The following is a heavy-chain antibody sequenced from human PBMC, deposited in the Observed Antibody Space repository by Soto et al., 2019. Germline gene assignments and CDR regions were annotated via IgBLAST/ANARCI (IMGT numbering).Heavy chain of an antibody. CDR2: VHDSWGS. CDR1: GGSISSYY. Sequence: QVPLQESGPGLVKPSETLSLSCTVSGGSISSYYWSWIRQPPGKGLVWIGYVHDSWGSHYNPSLRRRVAISLAPSKSQFSLKLPSVPATAPAVYSCVRRGFGPLHGLVDVWGQGTTVTVSS. J-gene: IGHJ6*02. CDR3: VRRGFGPLHGLVDV. V-gene: IGHV4-59*08. D-gene: IGHD3-10*01.